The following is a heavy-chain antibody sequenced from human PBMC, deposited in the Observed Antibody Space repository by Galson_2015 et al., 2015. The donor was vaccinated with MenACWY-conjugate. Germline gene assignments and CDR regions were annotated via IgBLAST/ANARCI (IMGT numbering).Heavy chain of an antibody. D-gene: IGHD6-13*01. CDR2: ITHSGTT. J-gene: IGHJ6*03. CDR3: ARGIKLNGYHYYMDV. Sequence: SETLSLTCAAFGGSFSSYYWSWTRQSPGKGLEWIGEITHSGTTNYNPSLKSRVTISVDTSKNQFSLNLSSVTAADTALYYCARGIKLNGYHYYMDVWGKGTTVSVS. CDR1: GGSFSSYY. V-gene: IGHV4-34*01.